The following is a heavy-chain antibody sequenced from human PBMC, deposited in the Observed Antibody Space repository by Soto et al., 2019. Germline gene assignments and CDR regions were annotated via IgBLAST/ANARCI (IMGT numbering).Heavy chain of an antibody. Sequence: SETLSLTCTVSGGSIRIGGYYWSWIRQHPGKGLEWIGYIYYSGSTYHTPSLKSRVPIPVDTSKNQSSLKLSSVTAADTAVYYCARATYYDILTGYSYIQRFYYFDYWGQGTLVTVSS. V-gene: IGHV4-31*03. CDR3: ARATYYDILTGYSYIQRFYYFDY. CDR2: IYYSGST. J-gene: IGHJ4*02. CDR1: GGSIRIGGYY. D-gene: IGHD3-9*01.